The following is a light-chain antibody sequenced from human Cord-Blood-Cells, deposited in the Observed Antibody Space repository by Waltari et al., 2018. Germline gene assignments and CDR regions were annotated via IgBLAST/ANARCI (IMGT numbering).Light chain of an antibody. V-gene: IGLV2-14*03. CDR1: SSDVGGYNY. J-gene: IGLJ1*01. CDR2: DVS. CDR3: SSYTSSSTYV. Sequence: QSALTQPASVSGSPGQSITISCTGTSSDVGGYNYVSWYQRHPGKAPKLMIYDVSNRPSGCSNRFSGSKSGNTASLTISGLQAEDEADYYCSSYTSSSTYVFGTGTKVTVL.